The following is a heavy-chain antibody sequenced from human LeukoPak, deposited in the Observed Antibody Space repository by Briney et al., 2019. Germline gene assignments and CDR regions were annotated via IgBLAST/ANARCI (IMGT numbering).Heavy chain of an antibody. D-gene: IGHD2-2*01. CDR1: GYSISSGYY. Sequence: SETLSLTCAVSGYSISSGYYWGWIRQPPGKGLEWIGNIYHTGSTYYNPSLKSRVTISVDTSKNQFSLKLSSVTAADTAVYYCARRVVVVPTAKMNSGAFDIWGQGTMVTVSS. V-gene: IGHV4-38-2*01. CDR3: ARRVVVVPTAKMNSGAFDI. CDR2: IYHTGST. J-gene: IGHJ3*02.